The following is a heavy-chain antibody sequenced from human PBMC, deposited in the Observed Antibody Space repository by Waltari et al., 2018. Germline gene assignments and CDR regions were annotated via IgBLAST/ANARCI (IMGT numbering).Heavy chain of an antibody. CDR3: ARVAEVGWLPTGLAFDI. J-gene: IGHJ3*02. CDR1: GYTFTGYY. V-gene: IGHV1-2*02. D-gene: IGHD3-3*01. CDR2: INPNSGGT. Sequence: QVQLVQSGAEVKKPGASVKVSCKASGYTFTGYYMHWVRQAPGQGLEWMGWINPNSGGTNYAQKFQGRVTMTRDTSISTAYMELSRLRSDDTAVYYCARVAEVGWLPTGLAFDIWGQGTMVTVSS.